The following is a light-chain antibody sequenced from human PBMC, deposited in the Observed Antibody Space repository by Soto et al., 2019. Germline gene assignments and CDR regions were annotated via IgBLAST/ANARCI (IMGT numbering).Light chain of an antibody. CDR3: QQYGSSPALT. Sequence: EIVLTQSPGTLSLSPGERATLSCRASQSVSSNNLAWYQQKPGQAPRLLIYGASSRAAGIPDRFSGSGSWTDFTLPISRLEPADFSAYYCQQYGSSPALTFGGGTKVEIK. V-gene: IGKV3-20*01. J-gene: IGKJ4*01. CDR2: GAS. CDR1: QSVSSNN.